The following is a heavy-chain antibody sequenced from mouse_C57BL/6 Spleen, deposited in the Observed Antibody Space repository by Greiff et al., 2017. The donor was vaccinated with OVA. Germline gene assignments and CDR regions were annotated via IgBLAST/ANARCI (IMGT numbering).Heavy chain of an antibody. V-gene: IGHV1-82*01. Sequence: VQLKESGPELVKPGASVKISCKASGYAFSSSWMNWVKQRPGKGLEWIGRIYPGDGDTNYNGKFKGKATLTADKSSSTAYMQLSSLTSEDSAVYCCARWDGTWFAYWGQGTLVTVSA. CDR2: IYPGDGDT. J-gene: IGHJ3*01. CDR3: ARWDGTWFAY. CDR1: GYAFSSSW. D-gene: IGHD4-1*01.